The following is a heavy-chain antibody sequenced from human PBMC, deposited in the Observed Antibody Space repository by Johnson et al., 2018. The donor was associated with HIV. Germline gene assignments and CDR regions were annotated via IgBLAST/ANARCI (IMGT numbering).Heavy chain of an antibody. V-gene: IGHV3-30*04. Sequence: QVQLVESGGGVVQPGRSLRLSCAASGFTFSNYAMHWVRQAPGKGLEWVAVISSDGSTKYYGDSLEGRVTISRDNSKKTLFLQMNSPRTEDTAVFYCGRSHTWTFLDADDIWGQGTMVTGSS. CDR1: GFTFSNYA. D-gene: IGHD1-20*01. J-gene: IGHJ3*02. CDR2: ISSDGSTK. CDR3: GRSHTWTFLDADDI.